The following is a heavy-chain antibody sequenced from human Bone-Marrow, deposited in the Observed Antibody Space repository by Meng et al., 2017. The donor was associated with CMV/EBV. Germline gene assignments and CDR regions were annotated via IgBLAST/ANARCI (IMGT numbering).Heavy chain of an antibody. CDR2: INSDGSST. Sequence: GGSLRLSCAASGFTFSSYWMHWVRQAPGKGLVWVSRINSDGSSTSYADSVKGRFTISRDNDKNTLYLQMNSLRAEDTAVYYCAGQGTSSFFDYWGQGTLVTFYS. CDR3: AGQGTSSFFDY. CDR1: GFTFSSYW. D-gene: IGHD2-2*01. J-gene: IGHJ4*02. V-gene: IGHV3-74*01.